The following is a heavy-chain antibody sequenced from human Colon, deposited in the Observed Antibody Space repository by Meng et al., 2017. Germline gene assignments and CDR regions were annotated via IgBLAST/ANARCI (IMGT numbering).Heavy chain of an antibody. Sequence: AKWVQCGADGNTPGASVKVSCKASGYTFTSFDINWVRQATGQGLEWVGGMNPNSGNTDYAQKFQGRVTLTRNTSIATAYMELSSLRSEDTAVYYCARGVDAGVDYWGQGTLVTVSS. V-gene: IGHV1-8*01. CDR3: ARGVDAGVDY. CDR1: GYTFTSFD. D-gene: IGHD7-27*01. CDR2: MNPNSGNT. J-gene: IGHJ4*02.